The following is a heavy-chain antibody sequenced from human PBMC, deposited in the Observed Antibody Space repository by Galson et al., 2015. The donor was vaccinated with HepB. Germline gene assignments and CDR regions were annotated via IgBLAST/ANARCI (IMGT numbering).Heavy chain of an antibody. CDR2: ISAYNGNT. Sequence: SVKVSCKASGYTFTSYGISWVRQAPGQGLEWMGWISAYNGNTNYAQKLQGRVSLTTDTSTSTAYMELRSLRSEDTAAYYCARDADEYYYDSSGYKTEPSPYYYYMDVWGKGTTVTVSS. V-gene: IGHV1-18*04. J-gene: IGHJ6*03. D-gene: IGHD3-22*01. CDR1: GYTFTSYG. CDR3: ARDADEYYYDSSGYKTEPSPYYYYMDV.